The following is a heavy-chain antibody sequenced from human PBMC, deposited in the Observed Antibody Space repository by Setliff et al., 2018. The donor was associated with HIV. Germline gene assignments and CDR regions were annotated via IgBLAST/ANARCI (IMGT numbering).Heavy chain of an antibody. CDR3: ATSYGSGVAPFDN. J-gene: IGHJ4*02. CDR1: GDTFSTHT. CDR2: TIPIFSMS. Sequence: VASVKVSCKASGDTFSTHTIHWLRQAPGQGPEWMGRTIPIFSMSNAALNFQGRLMITADKSSNTAYMSLTKLTFEDTAMYYCATSYGSGVAPFDNWGQGTLVTVSS. D-gene: IGHD3-10*01. V-gene: IGHV1-69*02.